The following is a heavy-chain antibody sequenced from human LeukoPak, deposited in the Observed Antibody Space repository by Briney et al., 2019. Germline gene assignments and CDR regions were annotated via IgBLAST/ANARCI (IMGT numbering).Heavy chain of an antibody. V-gene: IGHV4-61*02. Sequence: PSETLSLTCTVSGGSISSGSYYWSWIRQPAGKGLEWIGRIYTSGSTNYNPSLKSRVTISVDTSKKQFSLKLTSVTAADTAVYYCARLDRPGGSADYWGQGTLVTVSS. CDR1: GGSISSGSYY. CDR3: ARLDRPGGSADY. CDR2: IYTSGST. J-gene: IGHJ4*02.